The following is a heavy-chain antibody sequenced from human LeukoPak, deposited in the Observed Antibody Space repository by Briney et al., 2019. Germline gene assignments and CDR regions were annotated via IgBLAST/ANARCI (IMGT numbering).Heavy chain of an antibody. Sequence: SETLSLTCTVSGGSISSGDYYWSWIRQPPGKGLEWIGYIYYSGSTYYNPSLKSRVTISVDTSKNQFSLKLSSVTAADTAVYYCARDFSPGLSLDWGQGTLVTVSS. CDR3: ARDFSPGLSLD. CDR1: GGSISSGDYY. J-gene: IGHJ4*02. V-gene: IGHV4-30-4*01. CDR2: IYYSGST. D-gene: IGHD3-3*01.